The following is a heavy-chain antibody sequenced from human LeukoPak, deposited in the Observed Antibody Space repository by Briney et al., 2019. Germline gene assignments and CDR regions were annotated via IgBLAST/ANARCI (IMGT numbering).Heavy chain of an antibody. D-gene: IGHD1-26*01. V-gene: IGHV3-9*01. CDR2: ISWNSGSI. Sequence: PGGSLRLSCAASGFTFDDYAMHWVRQAPGKGLEWVSGISWNSGSIGYADSVKGRFTISRDNAKNSLYLQMNSLRAEDTALYYCAKDRAIVGATPYFDYWGQGTLVTVSS. CDR1: GFTFDDYA. J-gene: IGHJ4*02. CDR3: AKDRAIVGATPYFDY.